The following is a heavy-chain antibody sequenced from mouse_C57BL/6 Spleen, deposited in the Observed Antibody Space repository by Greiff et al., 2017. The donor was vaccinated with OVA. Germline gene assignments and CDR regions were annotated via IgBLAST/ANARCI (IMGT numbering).Heavy chain of an antibody. D-gene: IGHD1-1*01. J-gene: IGHJ2*01. Sequence: EVQLVESGGDLVKPGGSLKLSCAASGFTFSSYGMSWVRQTPDKRLEWVATISSGGSYTYYPDSVKGRFTISRDNAKNTLYLQMSSLKSEDTAMYYCARPFITTVVARGYFDYWGQGTTLTVSS. CDR1: GFTFSSYG. V-gene: IGHV5-6*01. CDR3: ARPFITTVVARGYFDY. CDR2: ISSGGSYT.